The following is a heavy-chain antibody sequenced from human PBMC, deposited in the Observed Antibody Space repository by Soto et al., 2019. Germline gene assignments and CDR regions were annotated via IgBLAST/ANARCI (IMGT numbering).Heavy chain of an antibody. CDR1: GFTFSIYG. CDR2: VSGSGRHT. D-gene: IGHD6-19*01. J-gene: IGHJ4*02. V-gene: IGHV3-23*01. Sequence: GGSLRLSCAASGFTFSIYGMSWVRHVSGKGLEWVSGVSGSGRHTFYADSVKGRFTISRDNSKNTLFLQIDSLRAEDTALYYCAKDRGLLGGVAGIMDFWGQGTLVTVSS. CDR3: AKDRGLLGGVAGIMDF.